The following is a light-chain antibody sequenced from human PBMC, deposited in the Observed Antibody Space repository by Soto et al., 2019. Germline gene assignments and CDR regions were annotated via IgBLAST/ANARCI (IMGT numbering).Light chain of an antibody. Sequence: EVVLTQSPDTLSLSPGERATLYCRASQTVSNKYLTWYQQQPGQPPRLLTYGASSRATGVPVRFSGSGSGTDFTLTISRLEAEDFAMYYCQHYGASRWTFGQGTKVEIK. J-gene: IGKJ1*01. CDR3: QHYGASRWT. V-gene: IGKV3-20*01. CDR2: GAS. CDR1: QTVSNKY.